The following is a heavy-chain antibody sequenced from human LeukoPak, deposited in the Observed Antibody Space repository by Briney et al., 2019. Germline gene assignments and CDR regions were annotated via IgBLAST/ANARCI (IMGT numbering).Heavy chain of an antibody. CDR1: GGSINSGSYY. CDR3: ARQIATAGLFDY. J-gene: IGHJ4*02. V-gene: IGHV4-61*02. D-gene: IGHD6-13*01. Sequence: SETLSLTCTVSGGSINSGSYYWSWIRQPAGKGPEWIGRIYTSGNTNYNPSLKSRLTISLDTSKNQFSLKLSSVTAADTAVYYCARQIATAGLFDYWGQGTLVTVSS. CDR2: IYTSGNT.